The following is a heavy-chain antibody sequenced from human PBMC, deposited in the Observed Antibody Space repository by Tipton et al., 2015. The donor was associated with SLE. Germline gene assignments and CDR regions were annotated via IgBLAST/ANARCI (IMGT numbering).Heavy chain of an antibody. V-gene: IGHV1-18*01. J-gene: IGHJ3*02. CDR3: ARDALYYRNAFDI. Sequence: QSGAEVKKPGASVKVSCKASGYTFTSYGICWVRQAPGQGLEWMGWISAYNGDTNYAQKFQGRVTMTTDTSTSTAYMELRSLRSDDTAVYYCARDALYYRNAFDIWGQGTMVIVSS. CDR1: GYTFTSYG. D-gene: IGHD1-14*01. CDR2: ISAYNGDT.